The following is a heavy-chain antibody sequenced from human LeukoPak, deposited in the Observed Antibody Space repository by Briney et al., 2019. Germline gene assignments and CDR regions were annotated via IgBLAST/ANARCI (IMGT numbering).Heavy chain of an antibody. Sequence: KASQTLSLTCTVSGGSISSGGYYWSWIRQHPGKGLEWIGYIYYSGSTYYNPSLKSRVTISVDTSKSQFSLNLNSATAADTAVYYCARTSRHFYGSGTNLTPWPAGMDVWGQGTTVTVSS. V-gene: IGHV4-31*03. CDR3: ARTSRHFYGSGTNLTPWPAGMDV. J-gene: IGHJ6*02. D-gene: IGHD3-10*01. CDR2: IYYSGST. CDR1: GGSISSGGYY.